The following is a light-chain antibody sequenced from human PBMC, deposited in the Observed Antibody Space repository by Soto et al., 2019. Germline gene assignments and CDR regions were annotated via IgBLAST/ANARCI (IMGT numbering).Light chain of an antibody. CDR1: SSDVGAYNY. CDR2: EVS. Sequence: QSALTQPASVSGSPGQSITISCTGTSSDVGAYNYVSWYQQHPGKATKLMIYEVSYRPSGVSDRFSGSRSGNTASLTISGLQAEDESDYYCSSYTSSTTWVFGGGTKLTVL. V-gene: IGLV2-14*01. J-gene: IGLJ3*02. CDR3: SSYTSSTTWV.